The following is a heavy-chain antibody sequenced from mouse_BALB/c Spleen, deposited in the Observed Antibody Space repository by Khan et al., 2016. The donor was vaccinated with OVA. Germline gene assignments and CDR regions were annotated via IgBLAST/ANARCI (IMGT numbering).Heavy chain of an antibody. CDR1: GFSLTSYG. V-gene: IGHV2-2*02. Sequence: QVRLQQSGPGLVQPSQSLSITYTVSGFSLTSYGVHWVRQSPGKGLEWLGVIWSGGSTDYNAAFISRLSISKDNSKSQVFFKMNSLQANDTAIYYCARIFIGTTDYAMDYWGQGTSVTVSS. J-gene: IGHJ4*01. CDR3: ARIFIGTTDYAMDY. CDR2: IWSGGST. D-gene: IGHD2-14*01.